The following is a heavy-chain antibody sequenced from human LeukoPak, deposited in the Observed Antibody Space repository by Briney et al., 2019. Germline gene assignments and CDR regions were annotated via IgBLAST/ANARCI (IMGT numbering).Heavy chain of an antibody. CDR2: ITLSSSTT. Sequence: PGGSLRLSCAASGFNFKNYNMNWVRQAPGKGLEGGAYITLSSSTTYYEDPVKGRFTISRDNAKKSLYLQMKSLRAEDTAVYYCAREPSYSSSWYTTCDHWGQGILVTVSS. CDR1: GFNFKNYN. V-gene: IGHV3-48*01. CDR3: AREPSYSSSWYTTCDH. J-gene: IGHJ5*02. D-gene: IGHD6-13*01.